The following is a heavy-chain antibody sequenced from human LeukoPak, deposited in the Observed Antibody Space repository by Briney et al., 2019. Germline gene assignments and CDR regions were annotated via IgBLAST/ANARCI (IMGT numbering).Heavy chain of an antibody. CDR3: ARSGAYKWLDP. Sequence: ASVKVSCKASGDTFSSYAISWVRQAPGQGLEWMGGIIPMFGTANFAQKFQGRVTVTADKSTSTAYMELSGLRSEDTAVYYCARSGAYKWLDPWGQGTLVTVSS. D-gene: IGHD3-10*01. CDR1: GDTFSSYA. V-gene: IGHV1-69*06. J-gene: IGHJ5*02. CDR2: IIPMFGTA.